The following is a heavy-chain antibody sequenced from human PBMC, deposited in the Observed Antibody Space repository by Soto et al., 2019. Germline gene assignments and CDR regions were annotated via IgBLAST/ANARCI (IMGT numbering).Heavy chain of an antibody. J-gene: IGHJ6*03. CDR2: INYSGST. CDR3: ALFVVYTDYYLDV. D-gene: IGHD2-2*02. CDR1: GGSFSGYY. V-gene: IGHV4-34*01. Sequence: QVQLQQWGAGLLKPSETLSLTCAMSGGSFSGYYWNWIRQSPGKGLEWIAEINYSGSTNYNPSLKSRVTISVDTSKDQFSLKLSSVTAADTAVYYYALFVVYTDYYLDVWGKGTTVTVSS.